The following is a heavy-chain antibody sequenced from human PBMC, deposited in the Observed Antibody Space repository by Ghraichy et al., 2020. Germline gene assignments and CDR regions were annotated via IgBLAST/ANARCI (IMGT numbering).Heavy chain of an antibody. CDR3: AKLGDTMVQGVIITAYYFDY. D-gene: IGHD3-10*01. J-gene: IGHJ4*02. V-gene: IGHV3-23*01. Sequence: GESLNISCAASGFTFSSYAMSWVRQAPGKGLEWVSAISGSGGSTYYADSVKGRFTISRDNSKNTLYLQMNSLRAEDTAVYYCAKLGDTMVQGVIITAYYFDYWGQGTLVTVSS. CDR2: ISGSGGST. CDR1: GFTFSSYA.